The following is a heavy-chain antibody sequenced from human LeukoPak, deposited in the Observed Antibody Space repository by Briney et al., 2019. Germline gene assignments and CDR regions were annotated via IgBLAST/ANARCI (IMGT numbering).Heavy chain of an antibody. J-gene: IGHJ4*02. CDR3: VKEAPGTTIYY. V-gene: IGHV3-66*01. CDR1: GFSVTTNY. Sequence: AGGSLRLSCAASGFSVTTNYMSWVRQAPGEGLEWVSVISRGANTYYADSVKGRFTISRDSSTNTVYLQMDSLRAEDTAVYFCVKEAPGTTIYYWGQGTLVTVSS. CDR2: ISRGANT. D-gene: IGHD5-24*01.